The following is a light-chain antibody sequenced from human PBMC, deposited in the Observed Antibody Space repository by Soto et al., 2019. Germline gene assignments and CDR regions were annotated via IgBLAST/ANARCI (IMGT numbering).Light chain of an antibody. CDR2: DAS. V-gene: IGKV3-11*01. CDR1: QRVSSY. Sequence: EIVLTQSPATLSLSPGERATLSFRASQRVSSYLAWYQQTPGQAPRLLIYDASNRATGIPARFSGSWSGTDCTITISSLEPEAFAVFYCQQRSNWPLALTFGGGTKVEIK. CDR3: QQRSNWPLALT. J-gene: IGKJ4*01.